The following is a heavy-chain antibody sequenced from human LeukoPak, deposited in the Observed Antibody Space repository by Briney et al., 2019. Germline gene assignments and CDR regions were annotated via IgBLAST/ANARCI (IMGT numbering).Heavy chain of an antibody. CDR3: ARGDDSGYYDYFDY. CDR1: GFTVDSNY. CDR2: IYTGGNT. V-gene: IGHV3-53*01. J-gene: IGHJ4*02. Sequence: GGSLRLSCAASGFTVDSNYLSWVRQAPGKGLEWVSTIYTGGNTYYAASVKGRFTISRDFSKNTVFLHMNSLRAEDTAMYYCARGDDSGYYDYFDYWAREPWSPSPQ. D-gene: IGHD3-22*01.